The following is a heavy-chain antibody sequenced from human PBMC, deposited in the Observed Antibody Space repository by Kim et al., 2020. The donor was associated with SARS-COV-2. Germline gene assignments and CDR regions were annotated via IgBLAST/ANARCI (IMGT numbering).Heavy chain of an antibody. CDR1: GGSISSGGYY. CDR3: ARVERTYGVTTIDQ. J-gene: IGHJ4*01. CDR2: IYYSGDI. D-gene: IGHD1-1*01. Sequence: SETLSLTCTVSGGSISSGGYYWSWIRQRPGRGLEWIGHIYYSGDIYYNASLKSRVIISVDTSKKYFSLNLSSVTAADTALYYCARVERTYGVTTIDQWG. V-gene: IGHV4-31*03.